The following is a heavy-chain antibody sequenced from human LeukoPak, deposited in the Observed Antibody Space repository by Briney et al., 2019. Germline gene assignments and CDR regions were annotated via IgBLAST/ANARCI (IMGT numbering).Heavy chain of an antibody. CDR2: IYWDDDK. Sequence: SGPTLVNPTQPLTLTCTFSGFSLNTGGVGVAWIRQPPGKALEWLALIYWDDDKHYSPPLKSRLTITKDTSKNQVVLTMTNMDPVDTATYFCAHSYYNWHEGAFDIWGQGTLVTVSS. J-gene: IGHJ3*02. V-gene: IGHV2-5*02. CDR1: GFSLNTGGVG. CDR3: AHSYYNWHEGAFDI. D-gene: IGHD1-20*01.